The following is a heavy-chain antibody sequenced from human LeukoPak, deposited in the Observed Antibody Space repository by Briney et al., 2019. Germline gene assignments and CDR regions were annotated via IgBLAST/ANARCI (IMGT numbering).Heavy chain of an antibody. Sequence: GGSLRLSCVASGFTFSSYSMNWVRQAPGEGLEWVSYISSLSGTIYYADSVKGRFTISRDNAKNSLYLQMNSLRAEDTAVYYCVRGAYSSSWLNFDYWGQGTLVTVSS. CDR2: ISSLSGTI. CDR1: GFTFSSYS. CDR3: VRGAYSSSWLNFDY. V-gene: IGHV3-48*01. D-gene: IGHD6-13*01. J-gene: IGHJ4*02.